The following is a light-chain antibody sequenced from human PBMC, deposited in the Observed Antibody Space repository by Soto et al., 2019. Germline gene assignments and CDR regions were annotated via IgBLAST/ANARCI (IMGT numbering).Light chain of an antibody. V-gene: IGKV1-5*01. CDR1: QSISSW. Sequence: DIQMTQSPSTLSASVGDRVTITCRASQSISSWLAWYQQKPGKAPKLLIYDASSLESGVPSRFSGSGSGTEFTLTISSLRPDDYATYYCQQFNSYSLTFGGGTTVEIK. J-gene: IGKJ4*01. CDR2: DAS. CDR3: QQFNSYSLT.